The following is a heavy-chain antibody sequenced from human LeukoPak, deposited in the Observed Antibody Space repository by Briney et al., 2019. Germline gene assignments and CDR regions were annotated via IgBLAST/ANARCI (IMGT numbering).Heavy chain of an antibody. Sequence: GRSLRLSCAASGFTFGSYAMHWVRQAPGKGLEWVAVISYDGSNKYYADSVKGRFTISRDNSKNTLYLQMNSLRAEDTAVYYCARTPSSSWYSSLTGPGYYYGMDVWGQGTTVTVSS. V-gene: IGHV3-30*04. D-gene: IGHD6-13*01. CDR3: ARTPSSSWYSSLTGPGYYYGMDV. J-gene: IGHJ6*02. CDR2: ISYDGSNK. CDR1: GFTFGSYA.